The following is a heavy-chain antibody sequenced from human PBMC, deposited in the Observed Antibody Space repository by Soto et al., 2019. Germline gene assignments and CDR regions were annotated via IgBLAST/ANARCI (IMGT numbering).Heavy chain of an antibody. CDR1: GFTFSSYS. CDR2: ISRSAGNT. V-gene: IGHV3-21*01. Sequence: XGFLRLSCAAAGFTFSSYSMNWVRQAPGKGLEWVSSISRSAGNTYYADSVKGRFTISRDNAKNSMYLQMNSLRAEDTAVYYCARDQVPGLDAFDIWGQGTMVTVSS. CDR3: ARDQVPGLDAFDI. J-gene: IGHJ3*02.